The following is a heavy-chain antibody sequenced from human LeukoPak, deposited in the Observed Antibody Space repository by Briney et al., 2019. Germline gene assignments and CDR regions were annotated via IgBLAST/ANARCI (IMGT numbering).Heavy chain of an antibody. CDR2: IIPIFGTA. D-gene: IGHD6-13*01. V-gene: IGHV1-69*05. J-gene: IGHJ4*02. CDR1: GGTFSSYA. Sequence: SVKVSCKASGGTFSSYAISWVRQAPGQGLEWMGRIIPIFGTANYAQKFQGRVTITTDESTSTAYMELSSLRYEDTAVYYCARSSIAAAGPFDYWGQGTLVTVSS. CDR3: ARSSIAAAGPFDY.